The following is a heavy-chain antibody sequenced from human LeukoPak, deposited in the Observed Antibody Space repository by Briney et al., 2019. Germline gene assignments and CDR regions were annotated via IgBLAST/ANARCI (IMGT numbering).Heavy chain of an antibody. CDR2: ISGDSAGT. J-gene: IGHJ4*02. V-gene: IGHV3-23*01. CDR3: AKGSSGGRPYYFDS. Sequence: GGSLRLSCAASGFTFSDYYMSWVRQAPGKGLEWVSAISGDSAGTYFTDSVKGRFTISRDNSKNTLYLQMNSLRAEDTAVYHCAKGSSGGRPYYFDSWGQGTLVAVSS. CDR1: GFTFSDYY. D-gene: IGHD2-15*01.